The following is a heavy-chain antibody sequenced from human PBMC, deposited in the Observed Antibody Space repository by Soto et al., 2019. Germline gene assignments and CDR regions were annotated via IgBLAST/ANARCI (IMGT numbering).Heavy chain of an antibody. V-gene: IGHV1-69*01. D-gene: IGHD2-15*01. CDR1: GGTFSSYA. J-gene: IGHJ6*02. CDR2: IIPIFGTA. Sequence: QVQLVQSGAEVKKPGSSVKVSCKASGGTFSSYAISWVRQAPGQGLEWMGGIIPIFGTANYAQKFQGSVTITADESTSTAYMELSSLRSEDTAVYYCARRCSGGSCYLDYYYGMDVWGQGTTVTVSS. CDR3: ARRCSGGSCYLDYYYGMDV.